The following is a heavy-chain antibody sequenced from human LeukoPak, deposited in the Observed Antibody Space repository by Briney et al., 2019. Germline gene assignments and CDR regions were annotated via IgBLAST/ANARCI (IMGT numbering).Heavy chain of an antibody. Sequence: GRSLRPSCAASGFTFSSYGMHWVRQAPGKGLDWVAVISYDGSNKYYADSVKGRFTISRENSKNTLYLQMNSLRAEDTAVYYCAKDASHFIVVVTYLDYWGQGTLVTVSS. J-gene: IGHJ4*02. CDR3: AKDASHFIVVVTYLDY. V-gene: IGHV3-30*18. D-gene: IGHD2-21*02. CDR2: ISYDGSNK. CDR1: GFTFSSYG.